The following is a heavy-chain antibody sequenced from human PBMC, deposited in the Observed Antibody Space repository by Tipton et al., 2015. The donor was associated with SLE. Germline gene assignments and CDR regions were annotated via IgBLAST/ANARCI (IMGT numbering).Heavy chain of an antibody. CDR1: GFTFSSYA. V-gene: IGHV3-33*08. CDR3: ASQQLPYYYGMDV. CDR2: ISLNGRNT. Sequence: SLRLSCAASGFTFSSYAMHWVRQAPGKGLEWVAAISLNGRNTYYADSVKGRFTISRDNSKNTLYLQMNSLRAEDTAVYYCASQQLPYYYGMDVWGQGTTVTVSS. D-gene: IGHD6-13*01. J-gene: IGHJ6*02.